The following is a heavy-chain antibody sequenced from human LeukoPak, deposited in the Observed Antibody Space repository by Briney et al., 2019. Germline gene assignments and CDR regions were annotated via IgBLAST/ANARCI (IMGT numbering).Heavy chain of an antibody. J-gene: IGHJ4*02. D-gene: IGHD4-17*01. V-gene: IGHV3-30*18. CDR3: AKRPSDYGDYVTYFDY. CDR1: GFSFISYG. CDR2: ISDDGRNK. Sequence: GGSLRLSCAASGFSFISYGMHWVRQAPGKGLEWVGVISDDGRNKKYADSVKGRFTISRDNSKDTPYLQMNSLRDEDTAVYYCAKRPSDYGDYVTYFDYWAREPWSPSPQ.